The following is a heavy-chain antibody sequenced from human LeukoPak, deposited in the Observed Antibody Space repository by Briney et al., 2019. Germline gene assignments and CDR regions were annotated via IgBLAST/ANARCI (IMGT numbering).Heavy chain of an antibody. D-gene: IGHD4-17*01. Sequence: SETLSLTCTVSGGSISSYYWSWIRQLPGKGLEWIGYIYYSGSTNYNPSLKSRVTISVDTSKNQFSLKLSSVTAADTAVYYCARSGDYSTLIDYWGQGTLVTVSS. CDR1: GGSISSYY. CDR2: IYYSGST. J-gene: IGHJ4*02. V-gene: IGHV4-59*01. CDR3: ARSGDYSTLIDY.